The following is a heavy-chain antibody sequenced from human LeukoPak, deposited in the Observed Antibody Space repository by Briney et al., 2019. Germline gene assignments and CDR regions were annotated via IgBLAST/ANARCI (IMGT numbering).Heavy chain of an antibody. CDR1: GFTFSSYW. V-gene: IGHV3-21*01. J-gene: IGHJ4*02. CDR3: ARSVEMATTLDY. Sequence: GGSLRLSCAASGFTFSSYWMSWFRQAPGKGLEWVSSISSSSSYIYYADSVKGRFTISRDNAKNSLYLQMNSLRAEDTAVYYCARSVEMATTLDYWGQGTLVTVSS. D-gene: IGHD5-24*01. CDR2: ISSSSSYI.